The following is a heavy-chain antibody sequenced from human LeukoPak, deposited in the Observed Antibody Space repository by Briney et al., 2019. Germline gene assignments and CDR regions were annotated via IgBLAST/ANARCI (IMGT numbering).Heavy chain of an antibody. V-gene: IGHV3-30*02. J-gene: IGHJ6*02. Sequence: PVGSLRLSCAASGFTFSSYGTHWVRQAPGKGLEWVAFIRYDGSNKYYADSVKGRFTISRDNSKNTLYLQMNSLRAEDTAVYYCAKWVVGAGYYYYGMDVWGQGTTVTVSS. CDR2: IRYDGSNK. D-gene: IGHD1-26*01. CDR3: AKWVVGAGYYYYGMDV. CDR1: GFTFSSYG.